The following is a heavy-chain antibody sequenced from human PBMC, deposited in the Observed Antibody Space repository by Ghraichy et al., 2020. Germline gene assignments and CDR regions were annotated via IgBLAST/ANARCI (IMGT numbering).Heavy chain of an antibody. Sequence: SETLSLTCAVSGGSVSSGSYYWNWIRQPTGKGLEWIGHIYHSGTTSYNPSLKSRVTISVDTSKNQFSLKLSSVTAADTAVFYCARGEGVSRFLEWSPFDYWGQGILVSVSS. J-gene: IGHJ4*02. CDR3: ARGEGVSRFLEWSPFDY. CDR1: GGSVSSGSYY. V-gene: IGHV4-61*01. CDR2: IYHSGTT. D-gene: IGHD3-3*01.